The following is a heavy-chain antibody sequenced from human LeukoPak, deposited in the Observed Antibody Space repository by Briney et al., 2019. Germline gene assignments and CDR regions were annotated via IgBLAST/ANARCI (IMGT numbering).Heavy chain of an antibody. J-gene: IGHJ4*02. D-gene: IGHD1-26*01. Sequence: GASVNVSCKASGYTFTGCFMHWVRQAPGQGLEWVGWINPNSGATDYAQKFQGRVTMTRDTSINTAYMELSSLRSDDTAMYYCARDRAGYSHSLIDYWGRGTLVTVSS. V-gene: IGHV1-2*02. CDR2: INPNSGAT. CDR1: GYTFTGCF. CDR3: ARDRAGYSHSLIDY.